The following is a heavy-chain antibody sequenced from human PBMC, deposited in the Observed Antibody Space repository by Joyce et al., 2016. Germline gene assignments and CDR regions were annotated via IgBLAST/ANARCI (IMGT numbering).Heavy chain of an antibody. D-gene: IGHD1-1*01. CDR1: GFSFRSYG. CDR2: ILYDGSSK. Sequence: QVHLAESGGGVVQPGRSLRLSCKAWGFSFRSYGMHWVRQAPGKGLEWVAVILYDGSSKHDADSGKGRFTISRDTFKNTVYLQMDSLRVEDTARYYCARGTTEYYYGMDVWGQGTTVTVS. J-gene: IGHJ6*02. CDR3: ARGTTEYYYGMDV. V-gene: IGHV3-33*01.